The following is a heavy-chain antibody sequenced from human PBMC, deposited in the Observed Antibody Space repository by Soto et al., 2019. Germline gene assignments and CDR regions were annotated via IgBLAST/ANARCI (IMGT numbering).Heavy chain of an antibody. CDR2: INAGNGNT. V-gene: IGHV1-3*01. CDR1: GYTFTSYA. Sequence: QVQLVQSGAEVKKPGASVKVSCKASGYTFTSYAMHWVRQAPGQRLEWMGWINAGNGNTKYSQKFQGRVTITRDTSARTAYMELSSMRSEDTAVYYCARDRGYYYYGSGSHNWFGPWGQGTLVTVSS. J-gene: IGHJ5*02. CDR3: ARDRGYYYYGSGSHNWFGP. D-gene: IGHD3-10*01.